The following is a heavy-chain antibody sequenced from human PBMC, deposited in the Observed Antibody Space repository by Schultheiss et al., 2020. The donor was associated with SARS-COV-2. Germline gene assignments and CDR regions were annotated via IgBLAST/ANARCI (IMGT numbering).Heavy chain of an antibody. J-gene: IGHJ4*02. CDR1: GGSISSGGYY. CDR2: IYYSGST. D-gene: IGHD6-19*01. CDR3: ARGKARQYSSAWYYFDY. Sequence: SQTLSLTCTVSGGSISSGGYYWGWIRQPPGRGLEWIGSIYYSGSTYYNPSLKSRVTISVDTSKNQFSLNLTSVTAADTAVYYCARGKARQYSSAWYYFDYWGQGTLVTVAS. V-gene: IGHV4-39*01.